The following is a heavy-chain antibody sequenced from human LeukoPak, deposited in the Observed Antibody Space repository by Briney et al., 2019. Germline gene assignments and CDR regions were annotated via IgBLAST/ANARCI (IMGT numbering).Heavy chain of an antibody. CDR1: GFTFNSYA. J-gene: IGHJ4*02. CDR2: ISGSGYNT. Sequence: GGSLRLSCAASGFTFNSYAMSWVRQAPGKGLEWVSSISGSGYNTYYANPVKGRFSISRDNSKNTLDLQMNSLRAEDTAVYYCAKDYIGYDQDFDYWGQGTLVTVSS. CDR3: AKDYIGYDQDFDY. V-gene: IGHV3-23*01. D-gene: IGHD2-2*01.